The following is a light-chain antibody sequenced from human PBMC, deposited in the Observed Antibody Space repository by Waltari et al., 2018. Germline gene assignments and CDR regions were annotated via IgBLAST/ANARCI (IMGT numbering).Light chain of an antibody. CDR3: QSYDGDHYVI. Sequence: FVLTHPHPVPAPPGKTVPIPCTRSAGRASPHYVLSYQQRPGSSPTTLVHANDQRLSGVPGRFSGSIDRSSTSASLTISGLKTEDEADYYFQSYDGDHYVIFGGGTKLTVL. CDR2: AND. CDR1: AGRASPHY. J-gene: IGLJ2*01. V-gene: IGLV6-57*01.